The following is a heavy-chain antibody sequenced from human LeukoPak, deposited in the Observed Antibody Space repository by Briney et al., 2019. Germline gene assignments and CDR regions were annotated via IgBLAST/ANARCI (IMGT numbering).Heavy chain of an antibody. CDR3: AREAPARYYDSSGDY. CDR2: INPSGGST. Sequence: GASVKVSCKASGYTFTSYYMHWVRQAPGQGLEWMGIINPSGGSTSYAQKFQGRVTMTRDTSTSTVYMELSSLRSEDTAVYYCAREAPARYYDSSGDYWGQGTLVTVSS. V-gene: IGHV1-46*01. J-gene: IGHJ4*02. D-gene: IGHD3-22*01. CDR1: GYTFTSYY.